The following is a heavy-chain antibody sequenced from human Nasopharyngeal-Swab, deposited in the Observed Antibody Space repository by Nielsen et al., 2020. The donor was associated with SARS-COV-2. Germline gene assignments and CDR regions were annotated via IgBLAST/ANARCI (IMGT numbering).Heavy chain of an antibody. D-gene: IGHD4-23*01. V-gene: IGHV3-23*01. J-gene: IGHJ4*02. CDR2: ISGSGGST. CDR1: GFTFSSYA. CDR3: AKDLGVESPLWFDY. Sequence: GESLKISCTASGFTFSSYAMSWVRQAPGKGLEWVSKISGSGGSTYYAESVKGRFTISRDNSKKPLYLQMSSLRAEDTAIYYCAKDLGVESPLWFDYWGQATLLTVSS.